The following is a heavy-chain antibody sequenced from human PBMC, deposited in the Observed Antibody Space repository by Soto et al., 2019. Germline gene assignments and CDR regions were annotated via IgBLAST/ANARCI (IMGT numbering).Heavy chain of an antibody. Sequence: QVQLVQSGAEVKKPGASVKVSCKVSGSTLTELSMHWVRQAPGKGLEWMGGFDPEDGETIYAQKFQGRVTMTEDTSTDTAYMELSSLRSEDTAVYYCATVRNNYVWGSYRLLYYFDYWGQGTLVTVSS. CDR2: FDPEDGET. CDR3: ATVRNNYVWGSYRLLYYFDY. V-gene: IGHV1-24*01. CDR1: GSTLTELS. D-gene: IGHD3-16*02. J-gene: IGHJ4*02.